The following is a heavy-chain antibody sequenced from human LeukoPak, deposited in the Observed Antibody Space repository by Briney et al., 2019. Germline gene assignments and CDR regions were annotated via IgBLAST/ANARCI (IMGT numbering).Heavy chain of an antibody. Sequence: GGSLRLSCAASGFTFSSYSMNWVRQAPGKGLEWVSYISSSSSTIYYADSVKGRFTISRDNAKNSLYLQMNSLRVEDTAVYYCARAPTVLVGYCSSSSCQADYWGQGTTVTVSS. CDR1: GFTFSSYS. V-gene: IGHV3-48*01. CDR3: ARAPTVLVGYCSSSSCQADY. D-gene: IGHD2-2*01. CDR2: ISSSSSTI. J-gene: IGHJ4*03.